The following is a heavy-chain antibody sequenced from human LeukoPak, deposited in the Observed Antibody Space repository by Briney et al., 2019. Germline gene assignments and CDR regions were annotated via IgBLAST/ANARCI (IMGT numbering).Heavy chain of an antibody. CDR1: GGTFSSYA. CDR3: ARGSVGYGTPHYYYYMDV. CDR2: IIPIFGTA. Sequence: GSSVKVSCKASGGTFSSYAISWVRQAPGQGLEWMGGIIPIFGTANYAQKFQGRVTITADESTSTAYMELSSLRSEDTAVYYCARGSVGYGTPHYYYYMDVWGKGTTVTVSS. V-gene: IGHV1-69*01. J-gene: IGHJ6*03. D-gene: IGHD5-18*01.